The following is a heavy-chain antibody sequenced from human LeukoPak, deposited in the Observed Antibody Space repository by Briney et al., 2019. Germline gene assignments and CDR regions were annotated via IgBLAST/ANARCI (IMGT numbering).Heavy chain of an antibody. CDR1: GDSFSSHY. CDR3: ARDLVTVKKGFDI. CDR2: ISYIGTT. J-gene: IGHJ3*02. D-gene: IGHD4-17*01. V-gene: IGHV4-59*11. Sequence: PSETLSLTCAVSGDSFSSHYWTWIRQPPGRGLEWIGYISYIGTTNYNPSLKSRVTISIDTSKNQFSLRLSSVTTADTAVYYCARDLVTVKKGFDIGGLGKMVSVSS.